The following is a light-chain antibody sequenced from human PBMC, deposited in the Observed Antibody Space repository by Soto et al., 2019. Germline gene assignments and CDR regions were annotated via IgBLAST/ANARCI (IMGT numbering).Light chain of an antibody. J-gene: IGLJ1*01. CDR2: GNI. CDR3: QSYDRTLSARYV. V-gene: IGLV1-40*01. Sequence: QSVLTQPPSVSGAPGQRVTISCTGSSXNIGADYDVHWYQQRPGTAPKLLIFGNINRPSGVPDRFSGSKSGTSASLAITGLQAEDEGDYYCQSYDRTLSARYVFGTGTKVTVL. CDR1: SXNIGADYD.